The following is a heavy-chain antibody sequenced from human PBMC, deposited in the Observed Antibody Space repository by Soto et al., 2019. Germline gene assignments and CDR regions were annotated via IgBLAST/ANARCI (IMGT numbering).Heavy chain of an antibody. V-gene: IGHV3-23*01. CDR3: AKGTDSGTYRFYFDY. J-gene: IGHJ4*02. CDR1: RISLTTYS. CDR2: FDGSGGFT. Sequence: WGSLRRSWSASRISLTTYSVSGGVQSPGKGLEWVSAFDGSGGFTTYADSVRGRFTISRDNSKNTLYLQMNSLRAEDTAVYYCAKGTDSGTYRFYFDYWGQGTLVTVSS. D-gene: IGHD1-26*01.